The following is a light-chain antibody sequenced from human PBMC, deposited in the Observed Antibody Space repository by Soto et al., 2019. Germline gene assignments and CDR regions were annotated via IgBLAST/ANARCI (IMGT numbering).Light chain of an antibody. Sequence: DIVVSQSPLSLPVTPGEPASISCRSSQSLLHINGYNYLDWYLQKPWQSPHLLIYLASNRASGVPDRFRGSGSGTDFTLKISRVEAEDFGVYYSIQTLQTPLTFGGGTKVDIK. CDR1: QSLLHINGYNY. CDR2: LAS. J-gene: IGKJ4*01. V-gene: IGKV2-28*01. CDR3: IQTLQTPLT.